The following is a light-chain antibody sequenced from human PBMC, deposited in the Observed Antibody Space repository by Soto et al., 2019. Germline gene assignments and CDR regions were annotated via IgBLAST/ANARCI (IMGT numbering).Light chain of an antibody. V-gene: IGLV2-14*01. CDR3: SSYTSSRNLIYV. CDR1: SSDVGGYNY. CDR2: EVS. J-gene: IGLJ1*01. Sequence: QSVLTQPACVSGSPGQSITISCAGTSSDVGGYNYVSWYQQHPGKAPKLMIYEVSNRPSGVSNRFSGSKSGNTASLTISGLQAEDKADYYCSSYTSSRNLIYVVAT.